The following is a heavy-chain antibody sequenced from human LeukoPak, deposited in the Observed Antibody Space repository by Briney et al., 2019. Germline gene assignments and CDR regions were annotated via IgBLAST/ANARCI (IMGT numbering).Heavy chain of an antibody. V-gene: IGHV1-18*01. CDR2: ISAYNGNT. J-gene: IGHJ6*03. CDR3: ARERLIAADPARYYYYMGV. CDR1: GYTFTSYG. D-gene: IGHD6-6*01. Sequence: ASVKVSCKASGYTFTSYGISWVRQAPGQGLEWMGWISAYNGNTNYAQKLQGRVTMTTDTSTSTAYMELRSLRSDDTAVYYCARERLIAADPARYYYYMGVWGKGTTVTVSS.